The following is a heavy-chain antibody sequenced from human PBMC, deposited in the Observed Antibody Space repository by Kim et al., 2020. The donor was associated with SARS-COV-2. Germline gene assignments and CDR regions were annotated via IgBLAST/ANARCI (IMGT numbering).Heavy chain of an antibody. D-gene: IGHD3-3*01. CDR3: ASSGLKRITIFGVDPHDGNTFDI. Sequence: SETLSLTCTVSGGSISSSSYYWGWIRQPPGKGLEWIGSIYYSGSTYYNPSLKSRVTISVDTSKNQFSLKLSSVTAADTAVYYCASSGLKRITIFGVDPHDGNTFDIWGQGTMVTVSS. V-gene: IGHV4-39*01. CDR2: IYYSGST. CDR1: GGSISSSSYY. J-gene: IGHJ3*02.